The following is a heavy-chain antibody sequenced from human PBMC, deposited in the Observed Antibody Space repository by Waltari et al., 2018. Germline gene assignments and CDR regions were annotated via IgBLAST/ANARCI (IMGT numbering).Heavy chain of an antibody. Sequence: EVQVVESGGGLVQPGGSLKLYCATSGFSFSGSTIHWVRQTSGRGLEWVGRIRRQPFNYATAYSESVKGRFTISRDDSKNTAYLQMNNLMTEDTAVYYCSGGEVTGTDFWGQGTLVTVSS. J-gene: IGHJ4*02. CDR2: IRRQPFNYAT. V-gene: IGHV3-73*01. CDR1: GFSFSGST. CDR3: SGGEVTGTDF. D-gene: IGHD1-1*01.